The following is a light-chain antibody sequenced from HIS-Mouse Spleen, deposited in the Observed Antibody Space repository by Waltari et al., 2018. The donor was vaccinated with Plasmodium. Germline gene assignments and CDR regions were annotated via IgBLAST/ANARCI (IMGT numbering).Light chain of an antibody. CDR2: EDS. Sequence: SYELTQPPSVSVSPGQTSRITCSVDALQKKYAYLYQQKSGQAPVLVIYEDSKRPSGIPERFSGSSSGTMATLTISGAQVEDEADYYCYSTDSSGNHRVFGGGTKLTVL. CDR3: YSTDSSGNHRV. CDR1: ALQKKY. J-gene: IGLJ3*02. V-gene: IGLV3-10*01.